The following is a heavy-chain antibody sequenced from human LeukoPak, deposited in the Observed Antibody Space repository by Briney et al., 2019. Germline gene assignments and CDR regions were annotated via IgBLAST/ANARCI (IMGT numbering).Heavy chain of an antibody. V-gene: IGHV4-34*01. J-gene: IGHJ6*03. Sequence: PSETLSLTCGDYGGSFSGYDWSWVRQPPGKGLEWIWEINDGGETNYNPSLKSRVTMSVDTSKNQFSLKLRSVTAADTAVYYCARGLGWKVATMGLFFMDVWGEGTTVTVSS. CDR3: ARGLGWKVATMGLFFMDV. D-gene: IGHD5-24*01. CDR2: INDGGET. CDR1: GGSFSGYD.